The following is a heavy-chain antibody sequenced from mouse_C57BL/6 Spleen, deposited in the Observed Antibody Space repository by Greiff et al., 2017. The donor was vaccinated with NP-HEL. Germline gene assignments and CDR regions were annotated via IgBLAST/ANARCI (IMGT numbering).Heavy chain of an antibody. CDR2: IYPGDGDT. J-gene: IGHJ3*01. V-gene: IGHV1-80*01. Sequence: QVHVKQSGAELVKPGASVKISCKASGYAFSSYWMNWVKQRPGKGLEWIGQIYPGDGDTNYNGKFKGKATLTADKSSSTAYMQLSSLTSEDSAVYFCAKAYDGYYGGAYWGQGTLVTVSA. D-gene: IGHD2-3*01. CDR1: GYAFSSYW. CDR3: AKAYDGYYGGAY.